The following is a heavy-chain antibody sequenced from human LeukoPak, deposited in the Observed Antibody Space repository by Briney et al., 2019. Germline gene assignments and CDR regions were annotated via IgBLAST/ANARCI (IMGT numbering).Heavy chain of an antibody. CDR2: ISSSSSTI. Sequence: PGGSLRLSCAASGFTFSSYSMNWVRQAPGKGLEWVSYISSSSSTIYYADSVKGRFTISRDNAKNSLYLQMNSLRAEDTAVYYCARGSSWYDFDYWGQGTLVTVSS. CDR1: GFTFSSYS. D-gene: IGHD6-13*01. V-gene: IGHV3-48*01. J-gene: IGHJ4*02. CDR3: ARGSSWYDFDY.